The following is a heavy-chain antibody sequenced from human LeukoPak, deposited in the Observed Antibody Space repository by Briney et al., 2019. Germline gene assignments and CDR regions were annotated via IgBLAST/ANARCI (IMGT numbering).Heavy chain of an antibody. CDR2: IYSGGST. J-gene: IGHJ6*02. V-gene: IGHV3-66*01. Sequence: GGSLRLSCAASGFTVSSNYMSWVRQAPGKGLEWVSVIYSGGSTYYADSVKGRFTISRDNSKNTLYLQMNSLRAEDTAVYYCAKGSIAARPYYYGMDVWGQGTTVTVSS. D-gene: IGHD6-6*01. CDR3: AKGSIAARPYYYGMDV. CDR1: GFTVSSNY.